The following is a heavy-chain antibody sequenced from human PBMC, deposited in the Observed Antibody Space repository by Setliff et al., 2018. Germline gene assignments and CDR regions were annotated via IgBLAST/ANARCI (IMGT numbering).Heavy chain of an antibody. CDR1: GGTFTYYY. J-gene: IGHJ4*02. D-gene: IGHD3-10*01. CDR3: ARDLWPNYYFDF. V-gene: IGHV4-34*01. Sequence: SETLSLTCAASGGTFTYYYWTWIRQSPAKGLEWIGEITHTGTTGSTKYNPSLKSRVTMSIDTSKNQFSLMVTSVTAADTAVYYCARDLWPNYYFDFWGQGTLVTASS. CDR2: ITHTGTTGST.